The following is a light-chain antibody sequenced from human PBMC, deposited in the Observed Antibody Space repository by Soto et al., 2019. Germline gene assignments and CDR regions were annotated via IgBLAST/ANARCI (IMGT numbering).Light chain of an antibody. CDR1: QSISSW. CDR3: QQYNSYWT. J-gene: IGKJ1*01. V-gene: IGKV1-5*01. CDR2: DAS. Sequence: DIQMTQSPSTLSASVGDRVTITCRASQSISSWLAWYQQKPGKAPKLLIYDASSLESGVPSRFSGSGCGTEFTLTNSSLQPDDFATHYCQQYNSYWTLAQGTKVDIK.